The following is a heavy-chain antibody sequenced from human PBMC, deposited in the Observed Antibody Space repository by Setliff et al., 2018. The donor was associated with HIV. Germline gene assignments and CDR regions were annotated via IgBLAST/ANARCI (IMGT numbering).Heavy chain of an antibody. J-gene: IGHJ6*03. D-gene: IGHD2-2*02. V-gene: IGHV4-30-4*08. Sequence: TSETLSLTCTVSGGSISTGNYYWSWIRQPPGKGLEWIGYIYYSGSTYYNPSLKSRVTISVDTSKNQFSLKLSSVTAADTAVYYCARDTVLPLETHYYYMDMWGKGTTVTVSS. CDR1: GGSISTGNYY. CDR3: ARDTVLPLETHYYYMDM. CDR2: IYYSGST.